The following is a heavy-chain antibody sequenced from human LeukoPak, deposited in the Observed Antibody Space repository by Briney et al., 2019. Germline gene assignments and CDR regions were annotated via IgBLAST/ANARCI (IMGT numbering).Heavy chain of an antibody. CDR1: GYTYSSYG. CDR3: ARGHSNFRSLQYYFMDV. CDR2: ISGYNGDT. V-gene: IGHV1-18*01. D-gene: IGHD4-11*01. J-gene: IGHJ6*03. Sequence: ASVKVSCKAKGYTYSSYGIIWVRQAPGQGLEWMGWISGYNGDTKYSQNIQARVTITTDTSTNTVYMELRSLRSDDTAIYYCARGHSNFRSLQYYFMDVWGEGTTVTVSS.